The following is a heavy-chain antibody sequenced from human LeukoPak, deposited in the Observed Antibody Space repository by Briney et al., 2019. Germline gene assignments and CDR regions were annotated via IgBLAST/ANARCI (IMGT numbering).Heavy chain of an antibody. J-gene: IGHJ4*02. CDR2: IYYSGST. CDR3: ARYDSSGCDFDY. D-gene: IGHD3-22*01. V-gene: IGHV4-30-4*01. Sequence: PQTLSLTCTVSGGSISSGDYYWSWIRQPPGKGLEWIGYIYYSGSTYYNPSLKSRVTISVDTSKNQFSLKLSSVTAADTAVYYCARYDSSGCDFDYWGQGTLVTVSS. CDR1: GGSISSGDYY.